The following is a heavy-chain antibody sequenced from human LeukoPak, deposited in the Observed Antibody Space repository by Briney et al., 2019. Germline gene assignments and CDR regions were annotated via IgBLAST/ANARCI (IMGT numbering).Heavy chain of an antibody. J-gene: IGHJ4*02. CDR2: ISGSGGRT. CDR1: VFTFSSYA. D-gene: IGHD3-3*01. CDR3: ARVKGSGYRNSIDY. Sequence: GGSLRLSCAASVFTFSSYAMSWVRQAPGRGLEGVSAISGSGGRTYYADSVKGRFTISRDDAKISLYLQMNSLRAEDTALYYCARVKGSGYRNSIDYWGQGTLVTVSS. V-gene: IGHV3-23*01.